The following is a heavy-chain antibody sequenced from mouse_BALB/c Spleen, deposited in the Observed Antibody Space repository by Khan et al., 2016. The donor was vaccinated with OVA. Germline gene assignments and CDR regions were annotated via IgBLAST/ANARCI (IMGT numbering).Heavy chain of an antibody. CDR2: IWADGGT. D-gene: IGHD2-14*01. CDR1: GFSLSRYS. CDR3: ARAYYRYDGYYAMDF. J-gene: IGHJ4*01. Sequence: QVQLKQSGPGLVAPSQSLSITCTVSGFSLSRYSIHWVRQPPGKGLEWLGMIWADGGTDYNSTLKSRLNISKDNSKSQVFLKMNSLQTDDTAMYYCARAYYRYDGYYAMDFWGQGTSVTVSS. V-gene: IGHV2-6-4*01.